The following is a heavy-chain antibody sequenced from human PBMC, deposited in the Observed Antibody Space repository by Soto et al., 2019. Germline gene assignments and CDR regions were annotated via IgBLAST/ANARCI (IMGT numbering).Heavy chain of an antibody. CDR3: ARHNCGGDCYYYYYYGMDV. CDR1: GGSISSYY. J-gene: IGHJ6*02. V-gene: IGHV4-59*08. Sequence: TLSLTCTVSGGSISSYYWSWIRQPPGKGLEWIGYIYYSGSTNYNPSLKSRVTISVDTSKNQFSLKLSSVTAADTAVYYCARHNCGGDCYYYYYYGMDVWGQGTTVTVSS. D-gene: IGHD2-21*02. CDR2: IYYSGST.